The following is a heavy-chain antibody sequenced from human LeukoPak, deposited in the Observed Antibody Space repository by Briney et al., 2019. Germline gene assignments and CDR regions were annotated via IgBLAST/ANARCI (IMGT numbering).Heavy chain of an antibody. J-gene: IGHJ6*02. V-gene: IGHV3-21*01. CDR2: ISSSSSYI. Sequence: GTLSLTCTVSGGSISSYYWSWVRQAPGKGLEWVSSISSSSSYIYYADSVKGRFTISRDNAKNSLYLQMNSLRAEDTAVYYCARVAGIYYYYGIDVWGQGTTVTVSS. CDR1: GGSISSYY. CDR3: ARVAGIYYYYGIDV. D-gene: IGHD3-10*01.